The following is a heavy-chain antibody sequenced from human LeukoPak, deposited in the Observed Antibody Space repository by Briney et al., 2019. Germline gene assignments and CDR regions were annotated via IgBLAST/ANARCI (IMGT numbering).Heavy chain of an antibody. J-gene: IGHJ4*02. Sequence: SETLSLTCTVSGGSISSYYWSWIRQPPGKGLEWIGYIYYSGSTNYNPSLKSRVTISVDTSKNQFSLKLSSVTAADTAVYYCARERHPGIAVAEHDYWGQGTLVTVSS. V-gene: IGHV4-59*01. CDR1: GGSISSYY. D-gene: IGHD6-19*01. CDR3: ARERHPGIAVAEHDY. CDR2: IYYSGST.